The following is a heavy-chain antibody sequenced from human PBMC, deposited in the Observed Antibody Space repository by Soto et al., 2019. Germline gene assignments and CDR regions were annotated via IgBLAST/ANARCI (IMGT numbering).Heavy chain of an antibody. V-gene: IGHV4-59*01. D-gene: IGHD1-1*01. Sequence: QVQLQESGPGLVKPSETLSLTCTVSDGSIGSYYWSWIRQPPGKGLEWIGYVSHSGSTNYNPSLNSRVTIALDTSTTQFSPRLSSVTAADTAVYYCAREGTPVDSYDYGLDVWGQGTTVTISS. CDR1: DGSIGSYY. CDR2: VSHSGST. CDR3: AREGTPVDSYDYGLDV. J-gene: IGHJ6*02.